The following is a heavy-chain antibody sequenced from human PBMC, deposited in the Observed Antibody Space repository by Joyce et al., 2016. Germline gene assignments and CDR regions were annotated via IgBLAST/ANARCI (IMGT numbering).Heavy chain of an antibody. D-gene: IGHD5-12*01. V-gene: IGHV1-3*01. CDR2: IGGGTGIT. CDR3: ARDGSPGYSAYPYYFDY. Sequence: HVQLVQSGAEVKKPEASVKVSCEGSGYTFTSYTMHWARQAPGQSLEWMGWIGGGTGITKYSQKFQGRVTITRDTSESTAYMELSSLRSEDTAVYYCARDGSPGYSAYPYYFDYWGQGTLVTVSS. CDR1: GYTFTSYT. J-gene: IGHJ4*02.